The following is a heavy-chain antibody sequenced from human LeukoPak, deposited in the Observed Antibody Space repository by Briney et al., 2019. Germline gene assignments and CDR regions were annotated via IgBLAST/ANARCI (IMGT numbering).Heavy chain of an antibody. V-gene: IGHV4-59*12. J-gene: IGHJ4*02. CDR2: VSYDGST. D-gene: IGHD4-23*01. CDR3: ARDLDYGGTTGFD. CDR1: GGSISSYY. Sequence: SETLSLTCTVSGGSISSYYWSWVRQPPGKGLEWIGYVSYDGSTNYNPSLKSRVTISVDTSKNQFSLKLSSVTAADTAVYYCARDLDYGGTTGFDWGQGTLVTVSS.